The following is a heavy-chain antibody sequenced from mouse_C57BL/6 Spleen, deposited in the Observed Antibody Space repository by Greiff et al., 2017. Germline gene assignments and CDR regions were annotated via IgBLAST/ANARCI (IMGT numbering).Heavy chain of an antibody. CDR2: LNPNNGGT. V-gene: IGHV1-26*01. D-gene: IGHD1-1*01. Sequence: EVQLQQSGPELVKPGASVKISCKASGYTFTDYYMNWVKQSHGKSLEWIGDLNPNNGGTSYNPKFKGKATLTVDKSSSTAYMELRSLTSEDSAVYYCARGGIITTVVAHWYFDVWGTGTTVTVSS. CDR1: GYTFTDYY. J-gene: IGHJ1*03. CDR3: ARGGIITTVVAHWYFDV.